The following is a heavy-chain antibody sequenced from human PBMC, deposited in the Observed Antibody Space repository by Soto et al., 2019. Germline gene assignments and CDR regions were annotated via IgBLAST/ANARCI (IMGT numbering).Heavy chain of an antibody. CDR1: GGSISSSSYY. J-gene: IGHJ5*02. CDR2: IYYSGST. D-gene: IGHD3-10*01. V-gene: IGHV4-39*01. CDR3: ARHKVEVPHYGSGSYYTASWRSWFDP. Sequence: SETLSLTCTVSGGSISSSSYYWGWIRQPPGKGLEWIGSIYYSGSTYYNPSLKSRVTISVDTSKNQFSLKLSSVTAADTAVYSCARHKVEVPHYGSGSYYTASWRSWFDPWGQGTLVTVSS.